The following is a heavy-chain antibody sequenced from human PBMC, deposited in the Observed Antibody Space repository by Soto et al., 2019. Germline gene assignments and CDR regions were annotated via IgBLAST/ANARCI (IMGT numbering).Heavy chain of an antibody. CDR2: ISGSGGST. Sequence: LRLSCAASGFTFSSYAMSWVRQAPGKGLEWVSAISGSGGSTYYADSVKGRFTISRDNSKNTLYLQMNSLRAEDTAVYYCATQNSNSPYYYGMDVWGQGTTVTVSS. J-gene: IGHJ6*02. CDR3: ATQNSNSPYYYGMDV. D-gene: IGHD4-4*01. CDR1: GFTFSSYA. V-gene: IGHV3-23*01.